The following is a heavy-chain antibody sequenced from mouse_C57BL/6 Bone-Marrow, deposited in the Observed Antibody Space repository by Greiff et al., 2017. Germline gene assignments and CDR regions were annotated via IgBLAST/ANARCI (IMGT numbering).Heavy chain of an antibody. D-gene: IGHD2-1*01. CDR1: GYTFTSYW. CDR3: ARLYYVNHYFDY. J-gene: IGHJ2*01. CDR2: IYPGSGST. Sequence: VQLQQPGAELVKPGASVKMSCKASGYTFTSYWITWVKQRPGQGLEWIGDIYPGSGSTNYNEKFKSKATLTVDTSSSTAYMQLSSLTSEDSAVDVFARLYYVNHYFDYWGQGTTLTVSS. V-gene: IGHV1-55*01.